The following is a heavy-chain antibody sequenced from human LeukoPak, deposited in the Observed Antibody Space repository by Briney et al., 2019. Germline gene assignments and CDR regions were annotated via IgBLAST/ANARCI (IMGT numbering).Heavy chain of an antibody. J-gene: IGHJ4*02. Sequence: GASVKVSCMASSHTFTSYGLSWVRQAPGQGLEWMGWISVYRSKTNYAQKFQGRITLTTDASTRTTFMELRSLRSDDTAVYYCARDNGDYNFDYWGQGTLVTVSS. D-gene: IGHD4-17*01. CDR2: ISVYRSKT. CDR3: ARDNGDYNFDY. V-gene: IGHV1-18*01. CDR1: SHTFTSYG.